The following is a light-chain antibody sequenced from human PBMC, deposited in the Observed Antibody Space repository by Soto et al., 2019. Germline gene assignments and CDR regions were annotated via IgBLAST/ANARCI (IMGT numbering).Light chain of an antibody. CDR3: SSYTSSSTYV. CDR1: SSDVGGYNS. V-gene: IGLV2-14*01. J-gene: IGLJ1*01. Sequence: QSALTQPASVSGSHLQSITISCTGTSSDVGGYNSVSWYQQHPGKAPKLMIYNVSNRPSGVSNRFSGSKSGNTASLTISGLQAEDEADYYCSSYTSSSTYVFGTGTKVTVL. CDR2: NVS.